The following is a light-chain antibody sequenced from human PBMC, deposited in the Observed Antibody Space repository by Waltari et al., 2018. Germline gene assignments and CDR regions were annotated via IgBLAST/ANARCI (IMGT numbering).Light chain of an antibody. CDR1: SRDGGIYNY. Sequence: QSALTQPTSVSGSPGQSITISCTGTSRDGGIYNYVSWYQQYPGKVPQLLIYDVSDRPSGVSSRFSGSKSGNTASLTISGLQADDEADYYCNSYTGSSSWVFGGGTKLTVL. CDR3: NSYTGSSSWV. V-gene: IGLV2-14*01. J-gene: IGLJ3*02. CDR2: DVS.